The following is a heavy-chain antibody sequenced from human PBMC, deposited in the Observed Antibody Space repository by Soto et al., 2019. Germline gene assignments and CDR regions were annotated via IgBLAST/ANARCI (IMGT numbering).Heavy chain of an antibody. Sequence: ESGGGLAQPGGSLRLSCAASGFTLSGYAMDWVRQAPGKGLEYVSGISSNGVGTYYANSVQGRFTISRDNSKNTVYPQMGSLRPEDMAVYYCARRARPDFYYMAVWGKGTTVTVSS. CDR3: ARRARPDFYYMAV. CDR1: GFTLSGYA. J-gene: IGHJ6*03. CDR2: ISSNGVGT. D-gene: IGHD6-6*01. V-gene: IGHV3-64*01.